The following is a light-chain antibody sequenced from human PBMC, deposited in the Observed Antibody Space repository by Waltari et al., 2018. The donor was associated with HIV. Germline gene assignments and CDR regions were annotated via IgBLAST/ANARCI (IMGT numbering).Light chain of an antibody. CDR1: TTDIGGYNS. Sequence: QSAMTQPASVSGSPGQSIPISCNGTTTDIGGYNSVSWYQLHTDKAPKLIFFGVSNRPSGISSRFSYSKSGNTSSLTISGLQAEAEADYYCCSYTKLTTHYVLFGGGTKLTAL. CDR3: CSYTKLTTHYVL. V-gene: IGLV2-14*03. CDR2: GVS. J-gene: IGLJ2*01.